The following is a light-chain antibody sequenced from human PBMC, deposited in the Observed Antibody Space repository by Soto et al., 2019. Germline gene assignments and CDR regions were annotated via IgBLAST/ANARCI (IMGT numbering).Light chain of an antibody. CDR3: QQYDNWPRT. Sequence: EIVMTQSPDTLSVSPGERATLSCRASQSVGSNLAWYQQPPGQAPRLLIHSASTRATGIPARFSGSGSGTEFTLTISSLQSEDFAVYYCQQYDNWPRTFGRGTELDIK. V-gene: IGKV3-15*01. CDR2: SAS. CDR1: QSVGSN. J-gene: IGKJ2*01.